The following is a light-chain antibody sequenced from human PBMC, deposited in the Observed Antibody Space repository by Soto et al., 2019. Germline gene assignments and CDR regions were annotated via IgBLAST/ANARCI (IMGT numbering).Light chain of an antibody. V-gene: IGKV3D-15*01. J-gene: IGKJ1*01. CDR2: GAS. CDR3: QQSHNWPRT. Sequence: EIVMTQSPATLSVSPGERATPSCRASQSVRSNLAWYQQKPGQAPRLLIYGASTRATGIPDRFSGSGSGTDFTLTISSLEPEDFAVYYCQQSHNWPRTFGQGTKVDIK. CDR1: QSVRSN.